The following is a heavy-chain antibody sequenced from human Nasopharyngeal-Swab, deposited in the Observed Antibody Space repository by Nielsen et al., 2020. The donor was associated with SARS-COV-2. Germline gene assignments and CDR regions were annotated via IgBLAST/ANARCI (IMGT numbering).Heavy chain of an antibody. CDR1: GFTFSSYA. CDR2: ISYDGYNK. Sequence: GGSLRLSCAASGFTFSSYAMHWVRQAPGKGLEWVAVISYDGYNKNYADSVKGRFTISRDNSKNTLSLQMNSLRAEDTAVYHCARGPRLLRFLEWLFSLDAFDIWGQGTMVTVSS. V-gene: IGHV3-30-3*01. J-gene: IGHJ3*02. D-gene: IGHD3-3*01. CDR3: ARGPRLLRFLEWLFSLDAFDI.